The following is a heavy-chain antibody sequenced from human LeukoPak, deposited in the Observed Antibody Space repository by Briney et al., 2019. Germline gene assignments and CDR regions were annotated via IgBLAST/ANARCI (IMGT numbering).Heavy chain of an antibody. D-gene: IGHD5-12*01. CDR3: TTKVIRGNSGDDYDD. V-gene: IGHV3-30*03. J-gene: IGHJ4*02. CDR1: GVTFSSYG. CDR2: ISSDGNDK. Sequence: GGPLRLSCAASGVTFSSYGMHWVRQAPGKGLEWVALISSDGNDKLYGDSVKGRFTISRDDSKSTLYLQMNSLRAEDTAVYYCTTKVIRGNSGDDYDDWGQGTLVTVSS.